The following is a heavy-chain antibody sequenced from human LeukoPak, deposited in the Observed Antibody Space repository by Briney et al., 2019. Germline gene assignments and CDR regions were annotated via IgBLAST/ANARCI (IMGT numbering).Heavy chain of an antibody. V-gene: IGHV3-23*01. J-gene: IGHJ4*02. Sequence: VQRGGSLRLSCAASGFTFSSSAMSWVRQAPGKGLEWVSAISNNGGYTYYADSVQGRFTISRDNSKSTLCLQMNSLRAEDTAVYYCAKQLGYCSDGSCYFPYWGQGTLVTVSS. CDR1: GFTFSSSA. D-gene: IGHD2-15*01. CDR2: ISNNGGYT. CDR3: AKQLGYCSDGSCYFPY.